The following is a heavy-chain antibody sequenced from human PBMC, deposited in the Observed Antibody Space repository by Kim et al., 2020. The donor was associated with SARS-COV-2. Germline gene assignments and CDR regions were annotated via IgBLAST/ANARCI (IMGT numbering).Heavy chain of an antibody. CDR3: ARETHYDSWSGYSDYSYGMDV. D-gene: IGHD3-3*01. J-gene: IGHJ6*02. CDR1: GLTFNTYG. V-gene: IGHV3-33*01. Sequence: GGSLRLSCSASGLTFNTYGMHWVRQAPGKGLEWVAVIWFEGSNKYYADSVKGRFTISRDNSKNTLYLQMRSLRAEDTAVYYCARETHYDSWSGYSDYSYGMDVWGQGTTVTVSS. CDR2: IWFEGSNK.